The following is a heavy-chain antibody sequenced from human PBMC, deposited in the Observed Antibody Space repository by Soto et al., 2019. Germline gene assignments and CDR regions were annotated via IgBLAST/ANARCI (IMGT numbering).Heavy chain of an antibody. J-gene: IGHJ4*02. CDR2: IDHSGYT. Sequence: SETLSLTCAVYGGSFSGYYWNWIRQPPGKGLEWIGEIDHSGYTNYNPSLKSRVTISVDTSKNQFSLKLSSVTAADTAVYFCAREGGESSDGLYYFDYWGQGTLVTVSS. D-gene: IGHD3-16*01. CDR1: GGSFSGYY. CDR3: AREGGESSDGLYYFDY. V-gene: IGHV4-34*01.